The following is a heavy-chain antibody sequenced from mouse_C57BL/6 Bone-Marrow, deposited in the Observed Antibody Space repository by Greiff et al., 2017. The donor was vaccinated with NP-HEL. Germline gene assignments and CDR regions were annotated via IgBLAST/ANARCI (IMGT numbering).Heavy chain of an antibody. CDR1: GYTFTSYW. V-gene: IGHV1-5*01. D-gene: IGHD1-1*01. Sequence: VQLQQSGTVLARPGASVKMSCKTSGYTFTSYWMHWVKQRPGQGLEWIGAIYPGNSDPSYNQKFKGKAKLNAVTSASTAYLELSSLTNEDSAVYYCTTTGFTTVVATKYFDYWGQGTTLTVSS. CDR3: TTTGFTTVVATKYFDY. J-gene: IGHJ2*01. CDR2: IYPGNSDP.